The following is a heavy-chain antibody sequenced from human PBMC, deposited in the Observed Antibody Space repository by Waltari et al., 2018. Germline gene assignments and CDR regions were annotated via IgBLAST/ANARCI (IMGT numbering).Heavy chain of an antibody. CDR2: ISSSSSYI. CDR3: AREGLTMRYFDY. V-gene: IGHV3-21*01. CDR1: GFTFSSYS. Sequence: EVQLVESGGGLVKPGGSLRLSCAASGFTFSSYSMNWVRQAPGKGLEWVSSISSSSSYIYYADSVKGRFTISRDNAKNSLYLQMNSLRAEDTAVYYCAREGLTMRYFDYWGQGTLVTVSS. D-gene: IGHD2-2*01. J-gene: IGHJ4*02.